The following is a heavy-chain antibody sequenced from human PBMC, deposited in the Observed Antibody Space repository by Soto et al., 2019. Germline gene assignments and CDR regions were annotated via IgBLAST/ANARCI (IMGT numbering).Heavy chain of an antibody. Sequence: GASVKVSCKASGYTFTSYGISWVRQAPGQGLEWMGWISAYNGNTNYAQKLQGRVTMTTDTSTSTAYMELRSLRSDDTAVYYCARDFYDILTGQYTPNWFDPWGQGTLVTVSS. CDR3: ARDFYDILTGQYTPNWFDP. CDR2: ISAYNGNT. V-gene: IGHV1-18*01. D-gene: IGHD3-9*01. CDR1: GYTFTSYG. J-gene: IGHJ5*02.